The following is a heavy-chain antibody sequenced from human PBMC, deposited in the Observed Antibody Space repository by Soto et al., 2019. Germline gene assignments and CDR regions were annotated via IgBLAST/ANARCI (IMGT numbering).Heavy chain of an antibody. CDR3: ALAGYDSNSYAVTPLRAGHF. D-gene: IGHD2-2*01. CDR2: ISSSGSII. Sequence: QVQLVVSGGGLVKPGGSLRISCAASGFTFSDYYISWIRQAPGKWLEWVSYISSSGSIIYYADSVTGRFPISRDNAKNSLYLQMNSLRAEYTAVYYCALAGYDSNSYAVTPLRAGHFWGQGTLVTVSS. CDR1: GFTFSDYY. V-gene: IGHV3-11*01. J-gene: IGHJ4*02.